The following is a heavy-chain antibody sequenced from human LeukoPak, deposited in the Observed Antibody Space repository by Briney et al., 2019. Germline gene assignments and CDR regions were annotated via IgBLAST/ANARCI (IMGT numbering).Heavy chain of an antibody. CDR2: IIPIIGVA. D-gene: IGHD4-11*01. Sequence: ASVKVSCKASGGTFSSYAITWVRQAPGQGLEWMGRIIPIIGVANYAQKFQGRVTITADKSTSTDYMELSSLRSEDTAVYYCARDLGNYETMRREYYCGMDVWGQGTTVTVSS. CDR1: GGTFSSYA. CDR3: ARDLGNYETMRREYYCGMDV. V-gene: IGHV1-69*04. J-gene: IGHJ6*02.